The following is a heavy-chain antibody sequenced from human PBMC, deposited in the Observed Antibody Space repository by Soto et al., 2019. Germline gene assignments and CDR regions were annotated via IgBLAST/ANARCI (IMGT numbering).Heavy chain of an antibody. V-gene: IGHV4-30-4*01. Sequence: SETLSLTCTVSGGSISSGDYYWCWIRQPPGKGLEWIGYIYYSGSTYYNPSLKSRVTISVDTSKNQFSLKLSSVTAADAAVYYCARESGLGYDFWSGYYKGISKDAFDIWGQGTMVTVSS. CDR3: ARESGLGYDFWSGYYKGISKDAFDI. J-gene: IGHJ3*02. CDR1: GGSISSGDYY. D-gene: IGHD3-3*01. CDR2: IYYSGST.